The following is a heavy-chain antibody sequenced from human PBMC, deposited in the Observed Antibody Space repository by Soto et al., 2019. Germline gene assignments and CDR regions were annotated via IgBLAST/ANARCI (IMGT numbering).Heavy chain of an antibody. CDR2: INHSGST. J-gene: IGHJ4*02. CDR1: GGSFSGYY. V-gene: IGHV4-34*01. D-gene: IGHD6-13*01. Sequence: PSETLSLTCAVYGGSFSGYYWSWIRQPPGKGLEWIGEINHSGSTNYNPSLKSRVTISVDTSKNQFSLKLSSVTAADTAVYYCAREGVRSSPVDYWGQGTLVTVSS. CDR3: AREGVRSSPVDY.